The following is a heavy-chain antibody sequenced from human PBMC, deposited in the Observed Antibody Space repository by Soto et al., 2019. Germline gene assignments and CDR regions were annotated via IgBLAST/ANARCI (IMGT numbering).Heavy chain of an antibody. J-gene: IGHJ6*02. D-gene: IGHD3-3*01. CDR1: GFTFSSYS. CDR3: ARNEWSNIYGMDV. CDR2: ISSSSFSI. V-gene: IGHV3-21*02. Sequence: EVQLVESGGGLVKPGGSLRLSCAASGFTFSSYSMNWVRQAPGKGLEWVSSISSSSFSINYADSVKGRFSISRDNAQNSLNLQMNDLRAEDTAVYYCARNEWSNIYGMDVWGQGTTVTVSS.